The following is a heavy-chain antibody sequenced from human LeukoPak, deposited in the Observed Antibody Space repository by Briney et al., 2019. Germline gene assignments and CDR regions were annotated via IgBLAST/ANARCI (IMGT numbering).Heavy chain of an antibody. D-gene: IGHD2-2*02. CDR3: ARDQSRYCSSTSCYNDY. CDR1: GFSVSSNY. Sequence: PGGSLRLSCAASGFSVSSNYMSWVRQAPGKGLEWVSGIYTGGDTYYADSVKDRFTISRDNAKNSLYLQMNSLRAEDTAVYYCARDQSRYCSSTSCYNDYWGQGTLVTVSS. V-gene: IGHV3-66*01. CDR2: IYTGGDT. J-gene: IGHJ4*02.